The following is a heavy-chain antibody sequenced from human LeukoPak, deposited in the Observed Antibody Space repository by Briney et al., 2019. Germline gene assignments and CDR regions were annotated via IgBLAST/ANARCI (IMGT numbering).Heavy chain of an antibody. CDR1: GGSVSSGSYY. V-gene: IGHV4-39*07. CDR2: INHSGST. CDR3: ARGYCSGGSCYSWNDY. J-gene: IGHJ4*02. Sequence: SETLSLTCTVSGGSVSSGSYYWSWIRQPPGKGLEWIGEINHSGSTNYNPSLKSRVTTSVDTSKNQFSLKLSSVTAADTAVYYCARGYCSGGSCYSWNDYWGQGTLVTVSS. D-gene: IGHD2-15*01.